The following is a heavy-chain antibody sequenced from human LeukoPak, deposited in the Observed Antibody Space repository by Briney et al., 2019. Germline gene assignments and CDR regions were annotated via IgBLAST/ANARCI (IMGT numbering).Heavy chain of an antibody. Sequence: HAGGSLRLSCSASGFTFSSCAMHWVRQAPGEGLEYVSAISSNGDNIYYAVSVKGRFTISRDNAKSSLYLQMNSLRAEDTALYFCAKAERWGQGTLVTVSS. CDR1: GFTFSSCA. CDR2: ISSNGDNI. CDR3: AKAER. V-gene: IGHV3-64*04. D-gene: IGHD6-19*01. J-gene: IGHJ4*02.